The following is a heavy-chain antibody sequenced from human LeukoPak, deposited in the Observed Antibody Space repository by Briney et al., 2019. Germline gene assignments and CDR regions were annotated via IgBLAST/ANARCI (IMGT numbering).Heavy chain of an antibody. CDR3: AREFEGATAVFDY. Sequence: PSETLSLTCTVSGYSISSGHYWGWIRQPPGKGLEWIGSIYHSGSTYYNPSLKSRVTVSVDTSKNQFSLKLNSVTAADTAVYYCAREFEGATAVFDYWGQGTLVTVSS. V-gene: IGHV4-38-2*02. D-gene: IGHD1-26*01. CDR2: IYHSGST. CDR1: GYSISSGHY. J-gene: IGHJ4*02.